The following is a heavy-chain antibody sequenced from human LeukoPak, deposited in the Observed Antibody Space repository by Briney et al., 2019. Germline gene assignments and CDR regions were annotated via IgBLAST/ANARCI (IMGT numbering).Heavy chain of an antibody. CDR2: IYYSGST. D-gene: IGHD6-13*01. Sequence: PSETLSLTCTVSGGSISSSSYYWGWIRQPPGKGLEWIGSIYYSGSTYYNPSLKSRVTISVDTSKNQFSLKLSSVTAADTAVYYCARGRSSSLDYWGQGTLVTVSS. CDR3: ARGRSSSLDY. V-gene: IGHV4-39*01. CDR1: GGSISSSSYY. J-gene: IGHJ4*02.